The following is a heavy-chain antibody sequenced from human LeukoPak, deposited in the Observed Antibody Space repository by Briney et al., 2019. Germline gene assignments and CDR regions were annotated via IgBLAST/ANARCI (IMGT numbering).Heavy chain of an antibody. J-gene: IGHJ4*02. Sequence: QSGGSLRLSCTASGFIFNSFWMAWVRQAPGKGLEWVANIKPDGSLQFYGDSVKGRFTISRDNAKNSLYPQMNNLRAEDTALYYCATSYDSSGCDWGQGTLVTVSS. CDR1: GFIFNSFW. CDR3: ATSYDSSGCD. CDR2: IKPDGSLQ. V-gene: IGHV3-7*01. D-gene: IGHD3-22*01.